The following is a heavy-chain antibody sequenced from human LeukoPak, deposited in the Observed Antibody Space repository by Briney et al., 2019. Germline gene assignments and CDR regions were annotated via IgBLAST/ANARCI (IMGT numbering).Heavy chain of an antibody. CDR3: ARITTGWFDH. CDR2: IWNDGSNN. Sequence: GRSLRLSCAASVFTFSGYGMHCVRQAPDKRLEWVAVIWNDGSNNYYADSVKGRITISRDNSKNTVDLQMNSLRAEDTAVYYCARITTGWFDHWGQGILVTVSS. J-gene: IGHJ5*02. CDR1: VFTFSGYG. V-gene: IGHV3-33*01. D-gene: IGHD4-11*01.